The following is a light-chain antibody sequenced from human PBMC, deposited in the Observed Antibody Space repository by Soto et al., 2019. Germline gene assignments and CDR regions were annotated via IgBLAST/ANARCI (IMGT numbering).Light chain of an antibody. V-gene: IGKV1-6*01. CDR2: GTS. CDR3: LQDYNYPWT. J-gene: IGKJ1*01. CDR1: QGIRTE. Sequence: AIQMTQSPSSLSASVGDRVTITCRASQGIRTELGWYQQKPGKAPKLLIYGTSTLQSGVPSRFSGSGSGTEFTLTISSLQPEDFATYFCLQDYNYPWTFGQGTKVEIK.